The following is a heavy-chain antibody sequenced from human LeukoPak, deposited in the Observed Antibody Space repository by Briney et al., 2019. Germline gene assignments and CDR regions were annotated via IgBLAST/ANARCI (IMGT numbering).Heavy chain of an antibody. CDR1: GYTFTSYG. CDR3: ARDYYYYDSSGYLRGDY. Sequence: ASVKVSCKASGYTFTSYGISWARQAPGQELEWMGWISAYNGNTNYAQKLQGRVTMTTDTSTSTAYMELRSLRSDDTAVYYCARDYYYYDSSGYLRGDYWGQGTLVTVSS. V-gene: IGHV1-18*01. CDR2: ISAYNGNT. J-gene: IGHJ4*02. D-gene: IGHD3-22*01.